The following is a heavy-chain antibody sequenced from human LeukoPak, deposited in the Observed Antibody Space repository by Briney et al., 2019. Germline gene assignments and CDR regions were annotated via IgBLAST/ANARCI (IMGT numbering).Heavy chain of an antibody. D-gene: IGHD2-2*01. CDR3: AKSLPTAMFFDY. J-gene: IGHJ4*02. V-gene: IGHV3-21*04. Sequence: GGSLRLSCAASGFTFSSYSMNWVRQAPGKGLEWVSSISSSSSYIYYADSVKGRFTISRDNSKNTLYLQMNSLRAEDTAVYYCAKSLPTAMFFDYWGQGTLVTVSS. CDR2: ISSSSSYI. CDR1: GFTFSSYS.